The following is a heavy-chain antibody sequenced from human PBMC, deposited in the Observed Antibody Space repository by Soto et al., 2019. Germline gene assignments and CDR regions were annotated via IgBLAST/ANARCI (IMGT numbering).Heavy chain of an antibody. J-gene: IGHJ4*02. D-gene: IGHD4-17*01. CDR2: IYYSGST. Sequence: PSETLSLTCTVSGGSISSYYWSWIRQPPGKGLEWIGYIYYSGSTNYNPSLKSRVTISVDTSKNQFSLKLSSVTAADTAVYYCARMNLFYDYGHGFDYWGQGTLVTVSS. CDR1: GGSISSYY. CDR3: ARMNLFYDYGHGFDY. V-gene: IGHV4-59*01.